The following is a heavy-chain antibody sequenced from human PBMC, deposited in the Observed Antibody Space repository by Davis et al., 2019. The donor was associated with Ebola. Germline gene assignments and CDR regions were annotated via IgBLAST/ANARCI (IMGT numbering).Heavy chain of an antibody. D-gene: IGHD3-3*01. Sequence: GGSLRLSCAASGLIFNNYWMSWVRQAPGKGLEWVANIKQDGSEKYYVDSVEGRFTISRDNAKNSLYLQMNSLRAEDTAVYYCASGLRFLEWLSPRDYYYGMDVWGQGTTVTVSS. J-gene: IGHJ6*02. CDR3: ASGLRFLEWLSPRDYYYGMDV. CDR1: GLIFNNYW. V-gene: IGHV3-7*01. CDR2: IKQDGSEK.